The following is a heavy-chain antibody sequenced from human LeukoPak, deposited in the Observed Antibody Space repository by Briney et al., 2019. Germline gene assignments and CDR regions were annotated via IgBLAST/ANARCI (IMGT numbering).Heavy chain of an antibody. CDR2: IYAIGTT. CDR3: ARGSATATIQLDN. CDR1: GFTVSSSY. J-gene: IGHJ4*02. Sequence: PGGSLRLSCTASGFTVSSSYMSWVRQAAGKGLEWVSFIYAIGTTYYADSVKGRFTISRDNSKNTVYLQMNSLRAEDTAVYYCARGSATATIQLDNWGQGTLVTVSS. V-gene: IGHV3-66*01. D-gene: IGHD5-24*01.